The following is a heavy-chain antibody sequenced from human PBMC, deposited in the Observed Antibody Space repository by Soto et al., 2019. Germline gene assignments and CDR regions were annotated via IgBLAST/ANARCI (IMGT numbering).Heavy chain of an antibody. J-gene: IGHJ2*01. Sequence: QVQLVESGGGVVQPGRSLRLSCAASGFTFSSYGMHWVRQAPGTGLEWVAVIWYDGSNKYYADSVKGRFTISRDNSKNTRYLQMNSLRAEDTAVYYCARVPGYSSGWYWCFDLWGRGTLVTVSS. V-gene: IGHV3-33*01. CDR1: GFTFSSYG. CDR3: ARVPGYSSGWYWCFDL. CDR2: IWYDGSNK. D-gene: IGHD6-19*01.